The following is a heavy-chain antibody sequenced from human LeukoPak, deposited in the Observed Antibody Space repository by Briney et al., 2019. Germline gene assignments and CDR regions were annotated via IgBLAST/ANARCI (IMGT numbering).Heavy chain of an antibody. D-gene: IGHD3-9*01. V-gene: IGHV4-59*01. CDR3: AGGSVDILTGYKEGWFDP. CDR2: IYYSGST. CDR1: GGSISSYY. Sequence: SETLSLTCTVSGGSISSYYWSWIRQPPGKGLEWIGYIYYSGSTNYNPSLKSRVIISVDTSKNQFSLKLSSVTAADTAVYYCAGGSVDILTGYKEGWFDPWGQGTLVTVSS. J-gene: IGHJ5*02.